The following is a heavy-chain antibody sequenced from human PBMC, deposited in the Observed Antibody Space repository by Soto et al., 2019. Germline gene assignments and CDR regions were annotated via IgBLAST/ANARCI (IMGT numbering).Heavy chain of an antibody. V-gene: IGHV3-23*01. D-gene: IGHD3-9*01. Sequence: GGSLRLSCAASGFTFSSYAMSWVRQAPGKGLEWVSTISGSGGSTYYADSVKGRFTISRDNSKNTLFLQMNSLRAEDTAVYYCANLHYYDILTEDYWGQGTPVTVSS. J-gene: IGHJ4*02. CDR2: ISGSGGST. CDR3: ANLHYYDILTEDY. CDR1: GFTFSSYA.